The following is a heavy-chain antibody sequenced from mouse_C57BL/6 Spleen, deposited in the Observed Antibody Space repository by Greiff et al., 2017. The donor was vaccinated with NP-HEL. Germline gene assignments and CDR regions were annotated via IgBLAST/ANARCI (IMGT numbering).Heavy chain of an antibody. D-gene: IGHD3-2*02. CDR2: INPNYGTT. CDR3: ARSGAQATDFDY. V-gene: IGHV1-39*01. J-gene: IGHJ2*01. Sequence: LQLMESGPALVTPFSSFPLSFPSSFSSFTYYNINFFNHINGKSLEWIGVINPNYGTTSYNQKFKGKATLTVDQSSSTAYMQLNSLTSEDSAVYYCARSGAQATDFDYWGQGTTLTVSS. CDR1: FSSFTYYN.